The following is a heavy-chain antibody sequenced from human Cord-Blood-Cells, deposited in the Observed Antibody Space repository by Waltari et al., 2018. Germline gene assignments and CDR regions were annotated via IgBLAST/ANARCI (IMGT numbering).Heavy chain of an antibody. J-gene: IGHJ6*02. CDR1: GGSFSGYY. CDR3: ARGYSSSYYNYYYGMDV. CDR2: INHSGST. D-gene: IGHD6-13*01. Sequence: QVQLQQWGAGLLKPSETLSLTCAVYGGSFSGYYWSWIRQPPGKGLEWIGEINHSGSTNYNPSLKSRVTISVDTSKNQFSLKLSSVTAADTAVYYCARGYSSSYYNYYYGMDVWGQGTTVTVSS. V-gene: IGHV4-34*01.